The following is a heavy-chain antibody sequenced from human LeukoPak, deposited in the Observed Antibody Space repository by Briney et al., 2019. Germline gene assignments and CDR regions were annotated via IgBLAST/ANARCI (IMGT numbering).Heavy chain of an antibody. CDR1: GFTFSSYA. J-gene: IGHJ4*02. D-gene: IGHD3-3*01. Sequence: GGSLRLSCAASGFTFSSYAMSWVRQAPGKGLEWVSAISGSGGSTYYADTVKGRFTISRDNSKNTLYLQMNSRRAEDTAVYYCAKGERSYDFWSGYMDYWGQGALVTVSS. V-gene: IGHV3-23*01. CDR3: AKGERSYDFWSGYMDY. CDR2: ISGSGGST.